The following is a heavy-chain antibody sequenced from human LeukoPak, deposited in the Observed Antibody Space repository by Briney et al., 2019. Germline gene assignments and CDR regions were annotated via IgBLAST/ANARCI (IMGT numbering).Heavy chain of an antibody. CDR2: IIPILGIA. D-gene: IGHD6-13*01. CDR1: GGTFSSYA. Sequence: SVTVSCKASGGTFSSYAISWVRQAPGQGLEWMGRIIPILGIANYAQKFQGRVTITADKSTSTAYMELSSLRSEDTAVYYCARGEIAAAGYSYYYYGMDVWGQGTTVTVSS. CDR3: ARGEIAAAGYSYYYYGMDV. V-gene: IGHV1-69*04. J-gene: IGHJ6*02.